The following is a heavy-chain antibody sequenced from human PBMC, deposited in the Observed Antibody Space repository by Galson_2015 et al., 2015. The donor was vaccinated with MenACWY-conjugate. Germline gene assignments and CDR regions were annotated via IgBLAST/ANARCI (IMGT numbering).Heavy chain of an antibody. V-gene: IGHV3-7*03. CDR3: ARAAARDC. CDR1: GFTFSSYW. D-gene: IGHD6-6*01. J-gene: IGHJ4*02. CDR2: INQDGSGR. Sequence: SLRLSCAASGFTFSSYWMSWVRQAPGKGLAWVANINQDGSGRYYMDSVKGRFTISRDNAKNSLYLQMNNLRAEDTAVYYCARAAARDCWGQGTLVTVSS.